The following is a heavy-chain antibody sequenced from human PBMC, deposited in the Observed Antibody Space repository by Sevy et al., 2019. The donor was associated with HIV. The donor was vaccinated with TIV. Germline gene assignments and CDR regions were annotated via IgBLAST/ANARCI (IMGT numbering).Heavy chain of an antibody. Sequence: ASKLSCKISGYRLSELSMHWVRQAPGKGLEWMGRFDPEDGEIIYAQKFQGRVTVTEDTSTDTAYMELSRLRSEDTAVYYCATGREYYDENSGYFDYWGPGTLVTVSS. CDR2: FDPEDGEI. V-gene: IGHV1-24*01. CDR3: ATGREYYDENSGYFDY. J-gene: IGHJ4*02. CDR1: GYRLSELS. D-gene: IGHD3-22*01.